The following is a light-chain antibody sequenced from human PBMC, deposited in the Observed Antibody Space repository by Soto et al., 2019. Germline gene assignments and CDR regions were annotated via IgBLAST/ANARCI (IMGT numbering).Light chain of an antibody. CDR1: SNDVGGSTY. J-gene: IGLJ1*01. V-gene: IGLV2-14*01. CDR2: EVS. CDR3: CSYVGATTYV. Sequence: QSVLTQPASVSGSPGQSITISCTGTSNDVGGSTYVSWYQQLPGKAPEVIIFEVSNRPSGVSNRFSGSNSGSTASLTISGLQAEDEADYYCCSYVGATTYVFGTGTKVTVL.